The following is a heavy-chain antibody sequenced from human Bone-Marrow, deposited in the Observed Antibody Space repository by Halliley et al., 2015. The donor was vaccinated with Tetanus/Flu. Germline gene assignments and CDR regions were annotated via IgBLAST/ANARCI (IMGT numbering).Heavy chain of an antibody. CDR2: ISTSGSTR. CDR3: ARIGSAFDP. V-gene: IGHV3-48*03. J-gene: IGHJ5*02. CDR1: GFTFSSYE. D-gene: IGHD3-16*01. Sequence: SLRLSCAASGFTFSSYEMNWVRQAPGKGLEWVSYISTSGSTRYTADSVKGRFTISRDNAKNSLYLQMNSLRAEDTAVYYCARIGSAFDPWGQGTLVTVSS.